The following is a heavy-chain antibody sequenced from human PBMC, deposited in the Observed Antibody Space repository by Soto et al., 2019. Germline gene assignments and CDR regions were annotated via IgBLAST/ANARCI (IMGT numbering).Heavy chain of an antibody. J-gene: IGHJ6*02. D-gene: IGHD4-17*01. CDR3: ARAFDDYGGNSGGWVIRYYYGMDV. CDR2: IIPIFGTA. V-gene: IGHV1-69*01. Sequence: QVQLVQSGAEVKKPGSSVKVSCKASGGTFSSYAISWVRQAPGQGLEWMGGIIPIFGTANYAQKFQGRVTITADEATSTAYMELSSLRSEDTAVYYCARAFDDYGGNSGGWVIRYYYGMDVWGQGTTVTVSS. CDR1: GGTFSSYA.